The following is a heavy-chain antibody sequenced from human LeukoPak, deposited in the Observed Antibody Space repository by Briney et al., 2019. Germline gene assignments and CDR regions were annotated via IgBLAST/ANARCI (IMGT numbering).Heavy chain of an antibody. CDR3: ATFSCSTCSKGWYYFDF. CDR2: INHSGST. J-gene: IGHJ4*02. Sequence: SETLSLTCAVYGGSFSGSYWNWIRQPPGKGLEWIGEINHSGSTKYNPSLKSRAIISVDTSKKQFSLKLSSVTAADTAVYYCATFSCSTCSKGWYYFDFWGQGTLVTVSS. CDR1: GGSFSGSY. D-gene: IGHD6-13*01. V-gene: IGHV4-34*01.